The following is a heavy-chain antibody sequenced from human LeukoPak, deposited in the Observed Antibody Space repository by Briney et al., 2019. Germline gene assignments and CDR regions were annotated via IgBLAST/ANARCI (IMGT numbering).Heavy chain of an antibody. Sequence: SETLSLTCAVYGGSFSGYYWSWIRQPPGKGLEWIGEINHSGSTNYNPSLKSRVTISVDRSKNQFSLKLSSVTAADTAVYYCARVGGYSGYGENWFDPWGQGTLVTVSS. CDR1: GGSFSGYY. D-gene: IGHD5-12*01. V-gene: IGHV4-34*01. CDR3: ARVGGYSGYGENWFDP. J-gene: IGHJ5*02. CDR2: INHSGST.